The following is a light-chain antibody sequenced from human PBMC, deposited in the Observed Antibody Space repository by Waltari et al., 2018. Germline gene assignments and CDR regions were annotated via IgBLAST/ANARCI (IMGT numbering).Light chain of an antibody. Sequence: DIVMTQSPATLSVSPGERATLSCRASQSVSSNLAWYQQKPGQAPRLLIYGASTRATGIPARFSGRGSGTEFTLTISSLQSEDFAVYYCQQYNNWPQTFGGGTKVEIK. J-gene: IGKJ4*01. CDR2: GAS. CDR3: QQYNNWPQT. V-gene: IGKV3-15*01. CDR1: QSVSSN.